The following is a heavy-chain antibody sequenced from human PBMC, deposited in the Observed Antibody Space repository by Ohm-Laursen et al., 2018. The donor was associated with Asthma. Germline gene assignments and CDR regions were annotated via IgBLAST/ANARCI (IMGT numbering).Heavy chain of an antibody. CDR3: ARDGGLTIFAYGTDV. J-gene: IGHJ6*02. D-gene: IGHD3-3*01. CDR2: IYSGGST. Sequence: SLRLSCAASGFTFRSYAMHWVRQAPGKGLEWVSVIYSGGSTYYADSVKGRFTISRDNSKNTLYLQMNSLRAEDTAVYYCARDGGLTIFAYGTDVWGQGTTVTVSS. V-gene: IGHV3-53*01. CDR1: GFTFRSYA.